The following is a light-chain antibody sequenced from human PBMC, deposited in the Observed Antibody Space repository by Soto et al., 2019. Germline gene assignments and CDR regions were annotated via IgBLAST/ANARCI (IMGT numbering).Light chain of an antibody. CDR2: DVS. Sequence: QSALTQPASVSGSPGQSITISCTGTSSDVGGYNYVSWYQQHPGKAPKLMIYDVSNRPSGVSNRFSGSKPGNTASLTISGLQGEDGVDYDCSSYTSSGTGVFGGGTKVTVL. V-gene: IGLV2-14*01. CDR1: SSDVGGYNY. CDR3: SSYTSSGTGV. J-gene: IGLJ3*02.